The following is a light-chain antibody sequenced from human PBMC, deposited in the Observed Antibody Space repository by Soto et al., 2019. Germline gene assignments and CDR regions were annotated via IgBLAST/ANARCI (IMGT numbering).Light chain of an antibody. CDR2: AAS. CDR3: LQDYHYPWT. Sequence: AIQMTQSPSSLSASVGDRVTITCRASQGIRNDLGWYQQKPGKAPKLLIYAASSLHSGVPSRFSGSGSGTEFTLTISRLQPGDFATYYCLQDYHYPWTFGQGTKVEIK. J-gene: IGKJ1*01. CDR1: QGIRND. V-gene: IGKV1-6*01.